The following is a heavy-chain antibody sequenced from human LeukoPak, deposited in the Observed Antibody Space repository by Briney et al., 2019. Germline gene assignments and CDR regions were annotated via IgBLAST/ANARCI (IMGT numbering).Heavy chain of an antibody. CDR2: IFSHGET. Sequence: GGSLRLSCAASGFTVGNNYMNWVRQAPGKGLEWVLLIFSHGETSYADSVKGRFTISRDNSKNTLYPQMNGLRVEDTAVYYCARDPPAVSINTYAWGQGTLVTVSS. J-gene: IGHJ4*02. CDR1: GFTVGNNY. V-gene: IGHV3-66*01. D-gene: IGHD2-8*01. CDR3: ARDPPAVSINTYA.